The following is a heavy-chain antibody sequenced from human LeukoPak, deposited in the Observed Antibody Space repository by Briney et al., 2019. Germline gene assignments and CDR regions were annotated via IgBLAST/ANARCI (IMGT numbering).Heavy chain of an antibody. Sequence: PGESLKISCKGSGYSFFRYWIGWVRQTPGKGLEWMGIIYPGDSDPRYSPSFQGQVTISADKSISTAYLQWSSLKASDTAMYYCARTSSGWYPITASAGCGMDVWGQGTTVTVSS. CDR1: GYSFFRYW. CDR3: ARTSSGWYPITASAGCGMDV. V-gene: IGHV5-51*01. CDR2: IYPGDSDP. D-gene: IGHD6-19*01. J-gene: IGHJ6*02.